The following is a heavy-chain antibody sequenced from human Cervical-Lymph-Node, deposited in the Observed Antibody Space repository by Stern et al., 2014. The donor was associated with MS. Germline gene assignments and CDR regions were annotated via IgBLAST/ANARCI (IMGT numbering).Heavy chain of an antibody. V-gene: IGHV1-8*01. J-gene: IGHJ3*01. Sequence: QLAQSGADVKKPGASLRVSCKASGYTFSSYDINWVRQATGQGLEWMGWVNPDSGNTGYAQKFKGRVTMTRDISASTVYMELSSLRSDDTAVYYCTRNRNWRIDMVRGVPTPADPDAFDVWGQGTMVTVSS. CDR1: GYTFSSYD. CDR2: VNPDSGNT. CDR3: TRNRNWRIDMVRGVPTPADPDAFDV. D-gene: IGHD3-10*01.